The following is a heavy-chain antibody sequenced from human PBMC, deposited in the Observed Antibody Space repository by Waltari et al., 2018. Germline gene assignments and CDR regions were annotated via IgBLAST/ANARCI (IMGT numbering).Heavy chain of an antibody. CDR2: MSGSGFTT. V-gene: IGHV3-23*01. CDR3: AKRGPRELLRLSWIPYFDF. CDR1: GFSFTSYA. D-gene: IGHD1-26*01. J-gene: IGHJ4*02. Sequence: EVQLLESGGALVQPGGSLRLSCAASGFSFTSYAMYWVRQAPGKGLEWVSGMSGSGFTTYYADSVKGRFTISRDNSQNTLFLQMNSLGAEDTALYYCAKRGPRELLRLSWIPYFDFWGLGTLVTVSS.